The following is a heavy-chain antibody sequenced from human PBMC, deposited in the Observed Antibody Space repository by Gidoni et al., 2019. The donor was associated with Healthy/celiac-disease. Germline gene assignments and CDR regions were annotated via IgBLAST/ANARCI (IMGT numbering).Heavy chain of an antibody. V-gene: IGHV3-30*18. J-gene: IGHJ4*02. CDR2: ISYDGSNK. CDR3: AKDLLHYYDSSGYYSPFDY. CDR1: GFTFSSYG. D-gene: IGHD3-22*01. Sequence: QVQLVESGGGVVQPGRSLRPSCAASGFTFSSYGMHWGRQAPGKGLEWVAVISYDGSNKYYADSVKGRFTISRDNSKNTLYLQMNSLRAEDTAVYYCAKDLLHYYDSSGYYSPFDYWGQGTLVTVSS.